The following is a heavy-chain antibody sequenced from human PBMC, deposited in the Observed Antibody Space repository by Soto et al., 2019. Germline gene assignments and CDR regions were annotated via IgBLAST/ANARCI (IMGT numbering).Heavy chain of an antibody. CDR2: IYYSGST. CDR1: GGSISSYY. Sequence: SETLSLTCTVSGGSISSYYWSWIRQPPGKGLEWIGYIYYSGSTNYNPSLKSRVTISVDTSKNQFSLKLSSVTAADTAVYYCAGDYYGSGSPGYWGRGTLVTVSS. D-gene: IGHD3-10*01. V-gene: IGHV4-59*01. J-gene: IGHJ4*02. CDR3: AGDYYGSGSPGY.